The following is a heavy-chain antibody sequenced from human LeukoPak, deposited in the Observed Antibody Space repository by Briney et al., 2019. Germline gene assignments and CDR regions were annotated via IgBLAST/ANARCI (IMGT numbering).Heavy chain of an antibody. CDR1: GYTFTGYY. CDR3: ARSKSYYDSSGYDY. CDR2: INPNSVGT. D-gene: IGHD3-22*01. V-gene: IGHV1-2*02. Sequence: ASVKVSCKASGYTFTGYYMHWVRQAPGQGLEWMGWINPNSVGTNYAQKFQGRVTMTRDTSISTAYMELSRLRSDDTAVYYCARSKSYYDSSGYDYWGQGTLVTVSS. J-gene: IGHJ4*02.